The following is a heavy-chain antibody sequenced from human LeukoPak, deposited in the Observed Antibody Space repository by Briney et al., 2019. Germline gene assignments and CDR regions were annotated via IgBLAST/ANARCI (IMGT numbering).Heavy chain of an antibody. Sequence: SETLSLTCAVSGYSINSKKWWGWIRQPPGKGLEWIGYVYYSGSLYQNPSLNGRVTMSVDTSKNQFSLKLSSVTAADTAVYYCARHGPYGSGSYYNALAYFDYWGQGTLVTVSS. CDR3: ARHGPYGSGSYYNALAYFDY. V-gene: IGHV4-28*05. D-gene: IGHD3-10*01. CDR2: VYYSGSL. CDR1: GYSINSKKW. J-gene: IGHJ4*02.